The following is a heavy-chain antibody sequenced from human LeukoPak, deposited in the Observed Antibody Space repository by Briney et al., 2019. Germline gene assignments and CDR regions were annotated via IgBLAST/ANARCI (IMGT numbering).Heavy chain of an antibody. Sequence: GGSLRLSCAASGFTFSHYAMTGVRQPPGKGLEWVSGISGSGGSAYYAESVQGRFTMSRDNSKNTLYLQMSSLRAEDTALYYCARDDLLTGYNLDYWGQGTLVTVSS. CDR3: ARDDLLTGYNLDY. CDR2: ISGSGGSA. J-gene: IGHJ4*02. CDR1: GFTFSHYA. V-gene: IGHV3-23*01. D-gene: IGHD3-9*01.